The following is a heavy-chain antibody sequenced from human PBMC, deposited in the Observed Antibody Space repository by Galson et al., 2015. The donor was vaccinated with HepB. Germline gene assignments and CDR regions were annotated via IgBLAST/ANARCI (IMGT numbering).Heavy chain of an antibody. V-gene: IGHV4-34*01. D-gene: IGHD5-12*01. Sequence: SETLSLTCAVYGGSFSDSSWNWIRQPPGKGLAWIGEINHSGSTNYKPSLKSRVTMSVDTSRNQFSLKLNSVTAADTAVYYCARGGHTVATMYYWLDSGGQGTLVTVSS. CDR1: GGSFSDSS. CDR2: INHSGST. CDR3: ARGGHTVATMYYWLDS. J-gene: IGHJ5*01.